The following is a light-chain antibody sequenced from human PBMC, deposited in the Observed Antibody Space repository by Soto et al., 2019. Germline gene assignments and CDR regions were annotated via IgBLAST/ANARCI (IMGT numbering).Light chain of an antibody. V-gene: IGKV3D-20*02. J-gene: IGKJ5*01. CDR1: PSVSSSY. CDR2: EGY. CDR3: QPLNMWPIT. Sequence: EIVLTQSPGTLSLSPGERATLSCRASPSVSSSYLAWYQQKPGQAPRLLIYEGYYRATDTPPRFSGSGAGKVFTLTISILEPDYAAFYYCQPLNMWPITFGQGTRLEIK.